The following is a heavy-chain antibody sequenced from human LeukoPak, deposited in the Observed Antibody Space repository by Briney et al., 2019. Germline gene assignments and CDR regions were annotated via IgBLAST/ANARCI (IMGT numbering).Heavy chain of an antibody. V-gene: IGHV4-59*08. Sequence: PSETLSLTCTVSGGSLSGFFWSWIRQPPGKGLEWIGDIYNSGSTDYNPSLKSRVTISEDTSNNQFSLKLKFVTAADTAVYYCARASPNWNPPDYLGRGTLVTVSS. CDR1: GGSLSGFF. J-gene: IGHJ4*02. CDR2: IYNSGST. CDR3: ARASPNWNPPDY. D-gene: IGHD1-1*01.